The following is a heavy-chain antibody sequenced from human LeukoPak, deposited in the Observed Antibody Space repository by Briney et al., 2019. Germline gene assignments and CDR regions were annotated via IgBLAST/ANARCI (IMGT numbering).Heavy chain of an antibody. V-gene: IGHV4-4*07. CDR1: GGSISSYY. D-gene: IGHD6-13*01. Sequence: SETLSLTSIVSGGSISSYYWSWIRQPAGKGLEWIGRIYTSGSTNYNPSLRSRVTVTVDTSKNQFSLKLSSVTAADTAVYYCAARIAAPPGYWGQGTLVTVSS. J-gene: IGHJ4*02. CDR3: AARIAAPPGY. CDR2: IYTSGST.